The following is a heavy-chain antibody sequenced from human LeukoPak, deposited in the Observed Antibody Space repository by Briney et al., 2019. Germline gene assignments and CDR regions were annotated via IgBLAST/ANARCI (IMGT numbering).Heavy chain of an antibody. CDR1: GCSISSGDYY. V-gene: IGHV4-30-4*01. J-gene: IGHJ2*01. D-gene: IGHD3-9*01. CDR3: ARFRAYYDILTGYPYYWYFDL. Sequence: SETLSLTCTVSGCSISSGDYYWSWIRQPPGKGLEWIGYIYYSGSTYYNPSLKSRVTISVDTSKNQFSLKLSSVTAADTAVYYCARFRAYYDILTGYPYYWYFDLWGRGTLVTVSS. CDR2: IYYSGST.